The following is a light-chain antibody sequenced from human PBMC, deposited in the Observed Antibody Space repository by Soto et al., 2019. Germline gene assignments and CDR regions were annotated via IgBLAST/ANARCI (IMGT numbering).Light chain of an antibody. CDR2: DAS. Sequence: DIQMTQSPSSLSASVGDRVTITCQASQGISNYLDWYQQKPGKAPKLLIYDASYLETGVPSRFSGSGSGTDFTFTISSLQPEDIATYYCQQYDNLPLTFGGGTKVEIK. CDR3: QQYDNLPLT. J-gene: IGKJ4*01. V-gene: IGKV1-33*01. CDR1: QGISNY.